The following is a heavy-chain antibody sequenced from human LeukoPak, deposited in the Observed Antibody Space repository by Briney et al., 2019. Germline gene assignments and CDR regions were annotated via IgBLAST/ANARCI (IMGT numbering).Heavy chain of an antibody. V-gene: IGHV3-23*01. J-gene: IGHJ4*02. CDR1: GFTCSTHS. D-gene: IGHD5-12*01. CDR3: AKDRGNGGYDPFDY. CDR2: ISGSGGST. Sequence: GGSLRLSCAASGFTCSTHSMNWVRQAPGKGLEWVSAISGSGGSTYYADSVKGRFTISRDNSKNTLYLQMNSLRAEDTAVYYCAKDRGNGGYDPFDYWGQGTLVTVSS.